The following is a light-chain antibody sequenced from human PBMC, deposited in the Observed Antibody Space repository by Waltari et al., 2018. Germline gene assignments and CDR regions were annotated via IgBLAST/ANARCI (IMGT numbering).Light chain of an antibody. CDR3: CSYAGSSTVM. J-gene: IGLJ3*02. V-gene: IGLV2-23*02. CDR1: TSNVGNYDL. Sequence: QSALTQPASVSGSPGQSITIPCTGTTSNVGNYDLVSWYHQHPGKAPKLIISEVNKRPSGISDRFSGSKSGNTASLTISGLLTEDEADYYCCSYAGSSTVMFGGGTKLTVL. CDR2: EVN.